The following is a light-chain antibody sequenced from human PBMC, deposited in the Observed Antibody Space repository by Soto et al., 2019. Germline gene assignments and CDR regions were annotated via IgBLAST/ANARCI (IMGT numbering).Light chain of an antibody. Sequence: DIQMTQSPSSLSASVGDGVTITCRASQGIKNDLAWYQQKPGKAPKRLIYAVSSLQSEVPSRFSGSGSGTEFTLTISSLQAEDVATYYCLQHHSYPQTFGQGTKVEI. J-gene: IGKJ1*01. V-gene: IGKV1-17*01. CDR3: LQHHSYPQT. CDR1: QGIKND. CDR2: AVS.